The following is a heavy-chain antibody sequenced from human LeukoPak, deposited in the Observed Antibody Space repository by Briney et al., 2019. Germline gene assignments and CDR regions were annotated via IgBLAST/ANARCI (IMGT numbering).Heavy chain of an antibody. CDR3: ARRRDGYNFYYYYYMDV. Sequence: SETLSLTCTVSGGSISSSSYYWGWIRQPPGKGLEWIGSIYYSGSTYYNPSLKSRVTISVDTSKNQFSLKLSSVTAADTAVYYCARRRDGYNFYYYYYMDVWGKGTTVTISS. D-gene: IGHD5-24*01. J-gene: IGHJ6*03. V-gene: IGHV4-39*01. CDR1: GGSISSSSYY. CDR2: IYYSGST.